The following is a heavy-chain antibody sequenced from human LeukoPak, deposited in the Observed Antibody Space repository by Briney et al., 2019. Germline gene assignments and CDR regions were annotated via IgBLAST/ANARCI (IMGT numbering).Heavy chain of an antibody. CDR1: GGSFSSYY. D-gene: IGHD3-16*01. Sequence: PSETLSLTCAVYGGSFSSYYWSWIRQPPGKGLEWIGEINHSGSTDYNPSLKSRGTISVNTSKNQFSLKLSSVTAADAAVYYCTFTDAYQQHCGQGTLVTVSS. V-gene: IGHV4-34*01. CDR3: TFTDAYQQH. J-gene: IGHJ1*01. CDR2: INHSGST.